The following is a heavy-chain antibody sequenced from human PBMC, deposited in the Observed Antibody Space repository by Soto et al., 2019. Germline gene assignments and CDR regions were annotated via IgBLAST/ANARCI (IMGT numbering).Heavy chain of an antibody. CDR2: ISSSSSTI. J-gene: IGHJ3*02. CDR3: ARGGGDYYDSSGYYYAFDI. D-gene: IGHD3-22*01. CDR1: GFTFSSYS. Sequence: SGGSLRLSCAASGFTFSSYSMNWVRQAPGKGLEWVSYISSSSSTIYYADSVKGRFTISRDNAKNSLYLQMNSLRDEDTAVYYCARGGGDYYDSSGYYYAFDIWGQGTMVTVSS. V-gene: IGHV3-48*02.